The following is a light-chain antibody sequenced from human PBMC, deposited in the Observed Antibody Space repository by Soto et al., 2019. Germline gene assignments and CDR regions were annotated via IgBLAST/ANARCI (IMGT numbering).Light chain of an antibody. CDR1: GRDIGAYYY. CDR3: SSYTTSFFYV. V-gene: IGLV2-14*01. J-gene: IGLJ1*01. Sequence: QSVLTQPASVSGSPGQSITISCTGSGRDIGAYYYVSWYQQHPGNASKLLIYGVKNRPSGVSYRFSASKSAFTASLTISGLQAEDEAHYYCSSYTTSFFYVFGPGTKVTVL. CDR2: GVK.